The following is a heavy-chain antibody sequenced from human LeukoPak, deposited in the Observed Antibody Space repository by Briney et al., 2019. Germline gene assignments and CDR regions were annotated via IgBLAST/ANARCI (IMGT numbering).Heavy chain of an antibody. CDR1: GFTFSSYG. V-gene: IGHV3-30*02. CDR3: AKADTAMVTPYVDY. D-gene: IGHD5-18*01. Sequence: GGSLRLSCAASGFTFSSYGMHWVRQAPGEGLEWVAFIRYDGSNKYYADSVKGRFTISRDNSKNTLYLQMNSLRAEDTAVYYCAKADTAMVTPYVDYWGQGTLVTVSS. CDR2: IRYDGSNK. J-gene: IGHJ4*02.